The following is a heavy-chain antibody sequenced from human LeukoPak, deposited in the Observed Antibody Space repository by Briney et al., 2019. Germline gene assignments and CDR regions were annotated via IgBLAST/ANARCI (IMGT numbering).Heavy chain of an antibody. CDR1: GFTFSSYW. V-gene: IGHV3-74*01. J-gene: IGHJ3*02. CDR3: ASIPPPYCSGGSCYFGAFDI. Sequence: PGGSLRLSCAASGFTFSSYWMHWVRQAPGKGLVWVSRINSDGSSTSYADSVKGRFTISRDNAKNTLYLQMNSLRAEDTAVYNCASIPPPYCSGGSCYFGAFDIWGQGTMVTVSS. D-gene: IGHD2-15*01. CDR2: INSDGSST.